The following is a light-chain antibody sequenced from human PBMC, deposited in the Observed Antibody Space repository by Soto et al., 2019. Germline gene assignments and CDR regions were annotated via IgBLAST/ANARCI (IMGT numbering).Light chain of an antibody. V-gene: IGKV3-20*01. CDR2: GAS. CDR1: QSVRSN. CDR3: QKYGSSPPFT. J-gene: IGKJ1*01. Sequence: EIVMTQSPATLSMSPGERATLSCRASQSVRSNLAWYHQKPGQAPRLLIYGASTRATGIPDRFGGSGSGTDFTLTISRLEPEDFAVYYCQKYGSSPPFTFGQGTKVDIK.